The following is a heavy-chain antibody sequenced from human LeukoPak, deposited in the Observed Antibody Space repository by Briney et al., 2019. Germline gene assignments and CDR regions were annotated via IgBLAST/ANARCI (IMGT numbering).Heavy chain of an antibody. D-gene: IGHD4-17*01. V-gene: IGHV4-34*01. CDR2: IYHSGTA. CDR1: GGSFSGYY. J-gene: IGHJ4*02. CDR3: ARMHGDYRDS. Sequence: SETLSLTCAVYGGSFSGYYWSWLRQPPGKGLEWIGEIYHSGTANYNPSLKSRVTMSVDKSKNQFSLKVNSVTAADTAVYYCARMHGDYRDSLGQGTLVTVSS.